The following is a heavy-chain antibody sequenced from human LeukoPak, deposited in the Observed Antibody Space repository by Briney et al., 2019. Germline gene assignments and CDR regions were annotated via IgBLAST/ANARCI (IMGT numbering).Heavy chain of an antibody. V-gene: IGHV3-48*01. CDR3: TIAAAGNPIDY. Sequence: GGSLRLSCAASGFTFSSYSMNWVRQAPGKGLEWVSYISSSSSTMYYADSVKGRFTISRDNAKNSLYLQMNSLRAEDTAVYYCTIAAAGNPIDYWGQGTLVTVSS. CDR1: GFTFSSYS. CDR2: ISSSSSTM. J-gene: IGHJ4*02. D-gene: IGHD6-13*01.